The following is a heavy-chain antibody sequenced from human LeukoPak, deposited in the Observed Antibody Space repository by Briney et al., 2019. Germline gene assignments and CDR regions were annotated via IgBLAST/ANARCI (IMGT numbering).Heavy chain of an antibody. D-gene: IGHD2-15*01. CDR3: ARSTIGYCSGGSCYSLDYFDY. Sequence: ASVKVSCKASGYTFASYGISWVRQAPGQGLEWMGWISAYNGNTNYAQKLQGRVTMTTDTSTSTAYMELRGLRSDDTAVCYCARSTIGYCSGGSCYSLDYFDYWGQGTLVTVSS. CDR1: GYTFASYG. CDR2: ISAYNGNT. V-gene: IGHV1-18*01. J-gene: IGHJ4*02.